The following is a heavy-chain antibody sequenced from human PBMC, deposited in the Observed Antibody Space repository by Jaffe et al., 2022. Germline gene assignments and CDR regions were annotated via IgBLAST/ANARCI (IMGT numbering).Heavy chain of an antibody. CDR2: IKQDGSEK. J-gene: IGHJ4*02. Sequence: EVQLVESGGGLVQPGGSLRLSCAASGFTFSSYWMSWVRQAPGKGLEWVANIKQDGSEKYYVDSVKGRFTISRDNAKNSLYLQMNSLRAEDTAVYYCARDRWAAAGTPTFDYWGQGTLVTVSS. D-gene: IGHD6-13*01. CDR3: ARDRWAAAGTPTFDY. CDR1: GFTFSSYW. V-gene: IGHV3-7*01.